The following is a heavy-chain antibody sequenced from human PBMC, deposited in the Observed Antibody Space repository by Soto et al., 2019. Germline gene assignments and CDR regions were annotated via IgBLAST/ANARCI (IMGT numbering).Heavy chain of an antibody. CDR1: GGAFHSYA. V-gene: IGHV1-69*13. CDR2: IIPLFATT. CDR3: ARDLSVSYKRGDVFDI. Sequence: SVKVSCKASGGAFHSYAISWVRQAPGQGLEWMGGIIPLFATTNYAQKFQGRVTIIADESTSTVYMELSSLRFGDTAVYYCARDLSVSYKRGDVFDIWGQGTMVTVSS. J-gene: IGHJ3*02. D-gene: IGHD3-10*01.